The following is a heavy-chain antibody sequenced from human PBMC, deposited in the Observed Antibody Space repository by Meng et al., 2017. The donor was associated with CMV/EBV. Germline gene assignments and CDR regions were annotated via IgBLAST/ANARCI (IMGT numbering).Heavy chain of an antibody. D-gene: IGHD3-3*01. CDR1: GGSFSGYY. CDR2: INHSGST. Sequence: GSLRLSCAVYGGSFSGYYWSWIRQPPGKGLAWIGEINHSGSTNYNPSLKSRVTISVDTSKNQFSLKLSSVTAADTAMYYWARSDDFWNANNYWGLGTLVNVSS. CDR3: ARSDDFWNANNY. J-gene: IGHJ4*02. V-gene: IGHV4-34*01.